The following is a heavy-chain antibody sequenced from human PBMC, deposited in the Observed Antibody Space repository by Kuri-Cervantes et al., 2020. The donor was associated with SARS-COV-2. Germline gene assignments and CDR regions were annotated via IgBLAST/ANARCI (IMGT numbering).Heavy chain of an antibody. V-gene: IGHV4-39*01. J-gene: IGHJ4*02. Sequence: SETLSLTCTVSGGSISSSSYYWGWIRQPPGKGLEWIGSIYYSGSTYYNPSLKSRVTISVDTSKNQFSLKLSSVTAADPAVYYCNGDSSSWYRVDYWGQGTLVTVSS. CDR3: NGDSSSWYRVDY. CDR1: GGSISSSSYY. D-gene: IGHD6-13*01. CDR2: IYYSGST.